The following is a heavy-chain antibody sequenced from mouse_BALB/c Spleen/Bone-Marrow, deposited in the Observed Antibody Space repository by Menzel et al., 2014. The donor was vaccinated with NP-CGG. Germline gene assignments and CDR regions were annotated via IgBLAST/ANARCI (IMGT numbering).Heavy chain of an antibody. Sequence: QVQLQQSGPGLVAPSQSLSITCTVSGFSLTSYGVHWVRQPPGKGLEWLGIIWGGGSTNYNSALMSRLRISKDNSKGQVFLKMNSLQTDDTAMYYCGRDTDGYYDYAMDYWGQETSVTVSS. D-gene: IGHD2-3*01. CDR2: IWGGGST. CDR3: GRDTDGYYDYAMDY. CDR1: GFSLTSYG. V-gene: IGHV2-9*02. J-gene: IGHJ4*01.